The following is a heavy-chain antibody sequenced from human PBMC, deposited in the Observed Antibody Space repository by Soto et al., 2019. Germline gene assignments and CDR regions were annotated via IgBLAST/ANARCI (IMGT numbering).Heavy chain of an antibody. CDR1: GGTFSSLR. J-gene: IGHJ1*01. CDR3: AREASCYDF. Sequence: ASVKVSCKASGGTFSSLRISWVRQAPGQGLEWMGGIIHVFGRPNYAQRFRGRLTITADESTKTSYMEMIDLTSEDTAVYYCAREASCYDFWGQGTQVTVSS. V-gene: IGHV1-69*13. D-gene: IGHD5-12*01. CDR2: IIHVFGRP.